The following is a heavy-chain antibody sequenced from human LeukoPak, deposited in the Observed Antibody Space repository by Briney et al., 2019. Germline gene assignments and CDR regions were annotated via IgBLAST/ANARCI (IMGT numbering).Heavy chain of an antibody. Sequence: SETLSLTCSVSGGSISSSTYYWGWIRQPPGKGLEWIGSIYYSGSTYYNPSLKSRVTMSVDTSKNQFSLKLSSVTAADTAVYYRARDCTGMAAFDYWGQGTLVTVSS. CDR3: ARDCTGMAAFDY. J-gene: IGHJ4*02. CDR2: IYYSGST. V-gene: IGHV4-39*07. CDR1: GGSISSSTYY. D-gene: IGHD5-18*01.